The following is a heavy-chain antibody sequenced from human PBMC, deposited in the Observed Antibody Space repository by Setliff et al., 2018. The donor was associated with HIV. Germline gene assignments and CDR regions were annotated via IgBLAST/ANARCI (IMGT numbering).Heavy chain of an antibody. CDR3: ARYLVVVPVAVGGLDV. CDR2: IGPYNDRT. J-gene: IGHJ6*02. CDR1: GYSFTTYF. Sequence: ASVKVSCKASGYSFTTYFMHWVRRAPGQGLEWLGWIGPYNDRTEYAQEFQGRVSLTIDTSASTAYMELRSLRSDDTAVYYCARYLVVVPVAVGGLDVWGQGTTVTVSS. V-gene: IGHV1-18*04. D-gene: IGHD2-2*01.